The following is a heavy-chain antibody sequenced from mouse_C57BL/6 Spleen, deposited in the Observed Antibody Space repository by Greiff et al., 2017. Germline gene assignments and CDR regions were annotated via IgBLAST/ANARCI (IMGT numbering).Heavy chain of an antibody. Sequence: QVQLKESGAELVKPGASVKLSCKASGYTFTEYTIHWVKQRSGQGLEWIGWFYPGSGSIKYNEKFKDKATLTADKSSSTVYMELSRVTSEDSAVYFCARHDYVPYAMDYWGQGTSVTVSS. CDR3: ARHDYVPYAMDY. D-gene: IGHD1-1*01. CDR1: GYTFTEYT. CDR2: FYPGSGSI. J-gene: IGHJ4*01. V-gene: IGHV1-62-2*01.